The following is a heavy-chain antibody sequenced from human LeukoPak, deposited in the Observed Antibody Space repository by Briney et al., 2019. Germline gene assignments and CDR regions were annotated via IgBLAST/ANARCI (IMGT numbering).Heavy chain of an antibody. V-gene: IGHV3-43*01. J-gene: IGHJ4*02. D-gene: IGHD2-2*01. CDR3: AKDGRCSSTSCYLAY. CDR1: GFTFDDYT. Sequence: GGSLRLSCAASGFTFDDYTMHWVRQAPGKGLEWVSLISWDGGSTYYADSVKGRFTISRDNSKNSLYLQMNSLRTEDTALYYCAKDGRCSSTSCYLAYWGQGTLVTVSS. CDR2: ISWDGGST.